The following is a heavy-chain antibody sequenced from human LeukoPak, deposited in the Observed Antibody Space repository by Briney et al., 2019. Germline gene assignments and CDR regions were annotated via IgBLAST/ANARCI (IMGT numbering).Heavy chain of an antibody. J-gene: IGHJ4*02. CDR2: INREGSQI. Sequence: GGSLRLSCAASGFTLTTSCMTWVRQAPGKGLEWVTNINREGSQIDYMDSVKGRFTISRDSANNALYLQMNSLRAEDTAVYYCAKGCLTAGFDYCGQGTLVTVSS. CDR1: GFTLTTSC. V-gene: IGHV3-7*01. D-gene: IGHD3-10*02. CDR3: AKGCLTAGFDY.